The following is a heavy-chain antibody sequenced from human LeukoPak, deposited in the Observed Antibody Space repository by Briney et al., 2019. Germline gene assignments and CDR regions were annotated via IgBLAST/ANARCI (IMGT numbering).Heavy chain of an antibody. CDR1: GGSISSGGYY. CDR3: ARERGLYYYGSGSHTDY. D-gene: IGHD3-10*01. Sequence: PSETLSLTCTVSGGSISSGGYYWSWIRQPPGKGLEWIGEINHSGSTNYNPSLKSRVTISVDTSKNQFSLKLSSVTAADTAVYYCARERGLYYYGSGSHTDYWGQGTLVTVSS. V-gene: IGHV4-39*07. CDR2: INHSGST. J-gene: IGHJ4*02.